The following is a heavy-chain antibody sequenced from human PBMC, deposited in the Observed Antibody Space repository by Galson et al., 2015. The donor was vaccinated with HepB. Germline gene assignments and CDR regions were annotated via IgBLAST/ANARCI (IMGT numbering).Heavy chain of an antibody. CDR2: ISYDASDI. CDR1: GFTFSSYA. Sequence: SLRLSCAASGFTFSSYAMHWVRQAPGKGLEWVAVISYDASDIYYADSVKGRFTISRDNSKNTLYLQMNSLRAEDTAVYYCARPCCSGWYGDFDYWGQGTLVTVSS. V-gene: IGHV3-30*04. CDR3: ARPCCSGWYGDFDY. J-gene: IGHJ4*02. D-gene: IGHD6-19*01.